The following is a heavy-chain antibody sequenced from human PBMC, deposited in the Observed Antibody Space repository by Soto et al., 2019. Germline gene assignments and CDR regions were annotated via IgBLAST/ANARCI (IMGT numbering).Heavy chain of an antibody. CDR3: ARDLGMVIAATPWFDP. D-gene: IGHD2-15*01. V-gene: IGHV3-33*01. CDR2: IWYDGSNK. Sequence: QVQLVESGGGVVQPGRSLRLSCAASGFTFSSYGMHWVRQAPGKGLEWVAVIWYDGSNKYYADSVKGRFTISRDNSKNTLYLQMNRLRAEDTAVYYCARDLGMVIAATPWFDPWGQGTLVTVSS. CDR1: GFTFSSYG. J-gene: IGHJ5*02.